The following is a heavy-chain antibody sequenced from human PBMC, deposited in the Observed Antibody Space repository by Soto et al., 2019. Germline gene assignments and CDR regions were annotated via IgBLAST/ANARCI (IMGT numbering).Heavy chain of an antibody. CDR3: ERGKWLRCRFGS. V-gene: IGHV4-59*08. D-gene: IGHD5-12*01. J-gene: IGHJ4*02. CDR1: GGSISDYY. Sequence: PSETLSLTCTVSGGSISDYYWSWIRQPPGKGLEWVGYIYYTGSTTYNPSLKSRLTLSLDTSKNQFSLKLRSVSTADTAVYYCERGKWLRCRFGSWGQGNLVTVSS. CDR2: IYYTGST.